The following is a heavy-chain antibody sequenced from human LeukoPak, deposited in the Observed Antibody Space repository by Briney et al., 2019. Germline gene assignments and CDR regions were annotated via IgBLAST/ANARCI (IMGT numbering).Heavy chain of an antibody. Sequence: GGSLRLSCAASGFTFSSYGMHWVRQAPGKGLEWVAVIPYDGSNKYYADSVKGRFTISRDNSKNTLYLQMNSLRAEDTAVYYCAGGPTAMAALDYWGQGTLVTVSS. CDR1: GFTFSSYG. V-gene: IGHV3-30*03. J-gene: IGHJ4*02. D-gene: IGHD5-18*01. CDR3: AGGPTAMAALDY. CDR2: IPYDGSNK.